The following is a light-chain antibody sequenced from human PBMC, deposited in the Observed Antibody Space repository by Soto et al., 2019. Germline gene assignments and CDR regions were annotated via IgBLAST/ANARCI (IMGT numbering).Light chain of an antibody. CDR1: QSVSSY. V-gene: IGKV3-11*01. CDR2: DAS. CDR3: QQRSNWLIT. Sequence: EIVMTQSPTILSVSPGERATLSCRASQSVSSYLAWYQQKPGQAPRLLIYDASNRATGIPARFSGSGSGTDFTLTISSLEPEDFAVYYCQQRSNWLITFGQGTRLEIK. J-gene: IGKJ5*01.